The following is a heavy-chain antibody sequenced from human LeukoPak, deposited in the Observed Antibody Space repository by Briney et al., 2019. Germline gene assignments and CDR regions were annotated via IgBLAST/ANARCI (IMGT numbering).Heavy chain of an antibody. V-gene: IGHV3-23*01. Sequence: GGSLRLSCAASGFTFSNYAVSWVRQAPGKGLEWVSAIVGSGGSTYYADSVKGRFTISRDNPKNTLYLQMNSLRAEDTAVYYCAKWGDYDILTGYYDSDYWGQGTLVTVSS. J-gene: IGHJ4*02. CDR3: AKWGDYDILTGYYDSDY. D-gene: IGHD3-9*01. CDR1: GFTFSNYA. CDR2: IVGSGGST.